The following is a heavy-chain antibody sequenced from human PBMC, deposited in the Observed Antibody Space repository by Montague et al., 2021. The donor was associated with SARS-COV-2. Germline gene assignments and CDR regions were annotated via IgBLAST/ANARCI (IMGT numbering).Heavy chain of an antibody. V-gene: IGHV4-4*02. CDR3: ARLGVVPSPRTLDP. J-gene: IGHJ5*02. D-gene: IGHD3-10*01. CDR1: GASISSNNW. Sequence: SETLSLTCEVSGASISSNNWWIWVRQSPGKGLEWIGETYHSGSTNYNPSLRGRVTISVDKSKNQFSLKVNSVSAADTAVYYCARLGVVPSPRTLDPWGQGTLVTVSS. CDR2: TYHSGST.